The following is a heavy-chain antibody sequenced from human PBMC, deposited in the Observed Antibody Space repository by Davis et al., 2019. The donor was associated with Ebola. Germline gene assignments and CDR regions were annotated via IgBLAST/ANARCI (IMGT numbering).Heavy chain of an antibody. D-gene: IGHD6-6*01. CDR1: GFTFSDYY. V-gene: IGHV3-11*01. Sequence: GALRLSCAASGFTFSDYYMSWIRQASGKGLEWVSYISSSGSTIYYADSVKGRFTISRDNAKNSLYLQMNSLRAEDTAVYYCARSSIAARPGYYYGMDVWGQGTTVTVSS. CDR2: ISSSGSTI. J-gene: IGHJ6*02. CDR3: ARSSIAARPGYYYGMDV.